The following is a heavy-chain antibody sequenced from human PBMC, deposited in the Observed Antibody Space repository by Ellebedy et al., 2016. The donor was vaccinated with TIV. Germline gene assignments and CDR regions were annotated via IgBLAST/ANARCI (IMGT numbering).Heavy chain of an antibody. Sequence: GESLKISCAASGFAFGDSWMTWVRQTPAKRLEWVANMNQDGSRKDHVDAVRGRFIISRDNSKNLLYLEMNSLRLEDTAVYYCARDPYHGALDYWGQGTPVAVSS. CDR2: MNQDGSRK. J-gene: IGHJ4*02. D-gene: IGHD1-14*01. CDR3: ARDPYHGALDY. CDR1: GFAFGDSW. V-gene: IGHV3-7*01.